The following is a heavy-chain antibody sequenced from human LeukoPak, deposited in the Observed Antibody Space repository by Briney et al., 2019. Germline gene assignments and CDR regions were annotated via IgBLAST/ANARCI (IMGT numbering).Heavy chain of an antibody. J-gene: IGHJ6*03. CDR1: GFTFSGHW. CDR2: ISSSSSYI. V-gene: IGHV3-21*01. CDR3: ARVPYGDYKYYYYYMDV. D-gene: IGHD4-17*01. Sequence: GGSLRLSCAASGFTFSGHWMSWVRQAPGKGLEWVSSISSSSSYIYYADSVKGRFTISRDNAKNSLYLQMNSLRAEDTAVYYCARVPYGDYKYYYYYMDVWGKGTTVTVSS.